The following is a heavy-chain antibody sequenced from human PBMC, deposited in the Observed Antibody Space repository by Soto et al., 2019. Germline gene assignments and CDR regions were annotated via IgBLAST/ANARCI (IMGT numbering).Heavy chain of an antibody. V-gene: IGHV4-4*08. Sequence: SETLSHTCTVSGGSISTYYWTWIRQPPGKGLEWIGYIHFSGSTNYNPSIKSRVTISVDTSKNQFSLKLSSVTAADTAVYFCAGTIGQYNWFDPWGQGTLVTVSS. CDR1: GGSISTYY. CDR2: IHFSGST. J-gene: IGHJ5*02. CDR3: AGTIGQYNWFDP.